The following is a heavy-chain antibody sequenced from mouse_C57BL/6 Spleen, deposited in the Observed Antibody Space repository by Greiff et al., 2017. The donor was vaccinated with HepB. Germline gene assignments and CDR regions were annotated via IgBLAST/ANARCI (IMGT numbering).Heavy chain of an antibody. Sequence: QVQLQQPGAELVRPGSSVKLSCKASGYTFTSYWMDWVKQRPGQGLEWIGNIYPSDSETHYNQKFKDKATLTVDKSSSTAYMQLSSLTSEDSAVYYCARYGSSYDWYFDVWGTGTTVTVSS. CDR2: IYPSDSET. CDR1: GYTFTSYW. J-gene: IGHJ1*03. V-gene: IGHV1-61*01. D-gene: IGHD1-1*01. CDR3: ARYGSSYDWYFDV.